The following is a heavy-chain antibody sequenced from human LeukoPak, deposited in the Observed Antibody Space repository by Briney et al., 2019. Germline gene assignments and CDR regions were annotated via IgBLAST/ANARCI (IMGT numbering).Heavy chain of an antibody. J-gene: IGHJ4*02. CDR2: INHSGST. Sequence: TSETLSLTCAVYGGSFSGYYWSWIRQPPGKGLEWIGEINHSGSTNYNPSLKSRVTITVDTSKNQFSLKLSSVTAADTAVYYCARGDWSSGWYSSFDYWGQGTLVTVSS. V-gene: IGHV4-34*01. CDR3: ARGDWSSGWYSSFDY. D-gene: IGHD6-19*01. CDR1: GGSFSGYY.